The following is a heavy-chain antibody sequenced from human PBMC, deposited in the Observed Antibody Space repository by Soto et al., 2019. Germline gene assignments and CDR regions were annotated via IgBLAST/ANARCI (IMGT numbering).Heavy chain of an antibody. CDR3: ARSGSSWYLCAFDI. Sequence: PGGSLRLSCAASGFTFSSYSMNWVRQAPGKGLEWVSYISSSSTIYYADSVKGRFTISRDNAKNSLYLQMNSLRDEDTAVYYCARSGSSWYLCAFDIWGQGSMVTVS. D-gene: IGHD6-13*01. CDR1: GFTFSSYS. CDR2: ISSSSTI. V-gene: IGHV3-48*02. J-gene: IGHJ3*02.